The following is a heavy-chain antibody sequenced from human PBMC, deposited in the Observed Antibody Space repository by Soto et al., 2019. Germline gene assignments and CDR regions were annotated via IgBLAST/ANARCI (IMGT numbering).Heavy chain of an antibody. J-gene: IGHJ4*02. V-gene: IGHV3-30*18. D-gene: IGHD3-16*01. Sequence: QVLLVESGGGVVQPGGSLRISCAVSGFTFSSVGMHWVRQAPGKGLEWVAVISDDGSAKHYADSLKGRFTISRDNSNNTLELQMVSLGPEDTAVYYCANYRWGVFGVLTLPGYWGQGTLVTVSS. CDR1: GFTFSSVG. CDR2: ISDDGSAK. CDR3: ANYRWGVFGVLTLPGY.